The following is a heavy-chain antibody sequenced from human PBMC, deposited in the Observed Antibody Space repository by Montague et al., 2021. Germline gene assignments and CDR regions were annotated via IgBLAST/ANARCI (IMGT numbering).Heavy chain of an antibody. CDR3: ARDVPYSSGWYRDS. CDR2: IYTGDTT. J-gene: IGHJ4*02. D-gene: IGHD6-19*01. CDR1: GFTVSSNY. Sequence: SLRLSCAVSGFTVSSNYMSWVRQAPGKGLEWVSVIYTGDTTYYADSVKGRFTISRDNSKNTLHLQMNSLRVEDTAVYYCARDVPYSSGWYRDSWGQGTLVIVSS. V-gene: IGHV3-53*01.